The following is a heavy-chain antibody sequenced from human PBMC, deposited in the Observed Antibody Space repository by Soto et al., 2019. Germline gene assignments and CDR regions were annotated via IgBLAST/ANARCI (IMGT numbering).Heavy chain of an antibody. CDR1: GGTFTSYT. V-gene: IGHV1-69*02. CDR2: IVPIIRLA. D-gene: IGHD4-17*01. Sequence: QVQLVQSGAEVKKPGSSVKVSCKASGGTFTSYTIGRVRQAPGQGLGWMGRIVPIIRLANYTQKFQGRVTITADKSTSTAYMELNSLRSEDTAVYYCARLDYGDYSWFDPWGQGTLVTVSS. J-gene: IGHJ5*02. CDR3: ARLDYGDYSWFDP.